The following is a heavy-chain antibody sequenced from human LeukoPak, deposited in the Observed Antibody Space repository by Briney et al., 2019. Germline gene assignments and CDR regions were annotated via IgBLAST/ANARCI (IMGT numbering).Heavy chain of an antibody. CDR1: GFTFSSYA. D-gene: IGHD3-22*01. J-gene: IGHJ4*02. CDR2: ISGSGGST. Sequence: HSGGSLRLSCAASGFTFSSYAMSWVRQAPGKGLEWVSAISGSGGSTYYADSVKGRFTISRDNSKNTLYLQMNSLRAEDTAVYYCAKEEDYYDSSGCYGVYFDYWGQGTLVTVSS. V-gene: IGHV3-23*01. CDR3: AKEEDYYDSSGCYGVYFDY.